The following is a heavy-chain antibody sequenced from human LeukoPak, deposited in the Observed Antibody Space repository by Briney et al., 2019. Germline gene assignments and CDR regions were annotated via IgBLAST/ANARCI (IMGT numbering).Heavy chain of an antibody. V-gene: IGHV1-2*02. J-gene: IGHJ4*02. D-gene: IGHD3-10*01. CDR2: INPNSGGT. Sequence: ASVKVSCKASGYTFSNYGISWVRQAPGQGLEWMGWINPNSGGTNYAQKFQGRVTMTRDTSISTAYMELSRLRSDDTAVYYCASDNGSGSYYNLDYWGQGTLVTVSS. CDR3: ASDNGSGSYYNLDY. CDR1: GYTFSNYG.